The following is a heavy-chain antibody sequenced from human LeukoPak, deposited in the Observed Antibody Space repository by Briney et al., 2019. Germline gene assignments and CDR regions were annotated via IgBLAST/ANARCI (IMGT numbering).Heavy chain of an antibody. J-gene: IGHJ4*02. D-gene: IGHD4-17*01. V-gene: IGHV4-59*01. Sequence: NPSETLSLTCTVSGGSISSYYWSWIRQPPGKGLEWIGYIYYSGSTNYNPSLKSRVTISVDTSKNQFSLKLSSVTAADTAVYYCARVAGYGDYALDYWGQGTLVTVSS. CDR3: ARVAGYGDYALDY. CDR2: IYYSGST. CDR1: GGSISSYY.